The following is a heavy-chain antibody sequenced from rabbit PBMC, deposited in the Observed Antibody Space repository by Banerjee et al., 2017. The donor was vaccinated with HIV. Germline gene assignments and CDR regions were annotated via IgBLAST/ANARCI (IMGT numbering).Heavy chain of an antibody. D-gene: IGHD4-2*01. CDR2: IDSGSGGST. J-gene: IGHJ4*01. V-gene: IGHV1S40*01. CDR3: ARGAGAAGGGEGGYNL. CDR1: GFSFSSSYW. Sequence: QSLEESGGDLVKPGASLTLTCTASGFSFSSSYWICWVRQAPGKGLEWIACIDSGSGGSTDYATWAKGRFTISKTSSTTVTLQMTSLTAADTATYFCARGAGAAGGGEGGYNLWGQGTLVTVS.